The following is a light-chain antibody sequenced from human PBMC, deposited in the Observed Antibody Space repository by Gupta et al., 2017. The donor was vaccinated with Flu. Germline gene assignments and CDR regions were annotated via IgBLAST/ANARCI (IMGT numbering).Light chain of an antibody. Sequence: GERTTISCKSSQSVLYSSNNKNYLAWYQQKPGQPPKLLIYWASTRESGVPDRFSGSGSGTDFTLTISDLQAEDVAVYYCQQYYTTPQTFGQGTKLEIK. J-gene: IGKJ2*01. CDR2: WAS. CDR1: QSVLYSSNNKNY. V-gene: IGKV4-1*01. CDR3: QQYYTTPQT.